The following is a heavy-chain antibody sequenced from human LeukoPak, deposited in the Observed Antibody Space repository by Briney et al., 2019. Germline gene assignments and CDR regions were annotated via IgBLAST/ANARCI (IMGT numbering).Heavy chain of an antibody. CDR2: ISHSGNT. CDR3: ARRGITAVNWFDP. CDR1: GYSLRSGHD. D-gene: IGHD4-11*01. Sequence: PSETLSLTCAVAGYSLRSGHDWAWIRQPPGKGREWVGDISHSGNTYYNPSLNSRLTISLDTSKNQFSLNLTSVTASDTAVYYCARRGITAVNWFDPWGQGTLVTVTS. V-gene: IGHV4-38-2*01. J-gene: IGHJ5*02.